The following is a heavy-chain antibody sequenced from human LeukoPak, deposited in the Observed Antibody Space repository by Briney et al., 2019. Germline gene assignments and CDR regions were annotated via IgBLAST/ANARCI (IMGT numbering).Heavy chain of an antibody. CDR2: IIPIFDTV. D-gene: IGHD5-18*01. CDR1: GGTFSIYA. Sequence: SVKVSCKASGGTFSIYAISWVRQAPGQGLEWMGGIIPIFDTVNYAQKFQGRVTLTRDMSTSTDYLELSSLRSEDTAVYYCARGQGYSNGYEWFDPWGQGTLVTVSS. V-gene: IGHV1-69*05. J-gene: IGHJ5*02. CDR3: ARGQGYSNGYEWFDP.